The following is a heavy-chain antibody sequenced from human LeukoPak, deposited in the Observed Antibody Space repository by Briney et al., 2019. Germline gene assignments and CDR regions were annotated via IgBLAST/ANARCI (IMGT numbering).Heavy chain of an antibody. Sequence: GGCLRLSCAASGFTFSSYWMSWVRQAPGKGLEWVANIKEDGSEKYYVDSVKGRFTISRDNAKNSLYLQTNSLRAEDTAVYYCARGRFHLDSSVYSSFYHWGHETLVTVSS. V-gene: IGHV3-7*01. CDR1: GFTFSSYW. J-gene: IGHJ4*01. CDR2: IKEDGSEK. D-gene: IGHD3-22*01. CDR3: ARGRFHLDSSVYSSFYH.